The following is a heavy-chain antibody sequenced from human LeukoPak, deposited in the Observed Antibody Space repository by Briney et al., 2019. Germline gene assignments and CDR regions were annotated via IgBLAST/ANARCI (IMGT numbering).Heavy chain of an antibody. D-gene: IGHD2-15*01. CDR3: ANYRSGGGGYYSGLEH. CDR2: TSGSGDIR. Sequence: PGGSLRLSCADSGFTFRNYAMTWGRQAPGKGLEWVSRTSGSGDIRLYADSVKGRFTISRTNSENRLYLQMNSLRADDTGVYYCANYRSGGGGYYSGLEHWGQGTQVTVSS. V-gene: IGHV3-23*01. CDR1: GFTFRNYA. J-gene: IGHJ1*01.